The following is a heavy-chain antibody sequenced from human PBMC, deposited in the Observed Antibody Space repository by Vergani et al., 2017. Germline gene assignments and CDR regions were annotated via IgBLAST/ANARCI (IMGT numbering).Heavy chain of an antibody. J-gene: IGHJ6*02. D-gene: IGHD3-10*01. V-gene: IGHV4-39*01. CDR1: GGSISSSSYY. CDR3: VRGVKYYYGMDV. CDR2: IYYSGST. Sequence: QLQLQESCPGLVKPSETLSLTCTVSGGSISSSSYYWGWIRQPPGKGLEWIGSIYYSGSTYYNPSLKSRVTISVDTSKNQFSLKLSSVTAADTAVYYSVRGVKYYYGMDVWGQGTTVTVSS.